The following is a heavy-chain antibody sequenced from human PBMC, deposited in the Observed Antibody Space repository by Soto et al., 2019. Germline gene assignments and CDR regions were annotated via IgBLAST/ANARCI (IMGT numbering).Heavy chain of an antibody. CDR3: ARHSAARYYYYYGMDV. D-gene: IGHD6-6*01. CDR1: GYSFTRYW. J-gene: IGHJ6*02. Sequence: LTISCHGSGYSFTRYWIVWVRQMPGKGLEWMGIIYPGDSDTRYSPSFQGQVTISADKSISTAYLQWSSLKASDTAMYYCARHSAARYYYYYGMDVWGQGTTVTVSS. CDR2: IYPGDSDT. V-gene: IGHV5-51*01.